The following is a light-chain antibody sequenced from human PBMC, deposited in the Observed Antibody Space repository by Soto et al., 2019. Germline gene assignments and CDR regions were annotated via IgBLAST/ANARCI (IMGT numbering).Light chain of an antibody. CDR1: QTVTSNY. V-gene: IGKV3-20*01. CDR2: GAS. J-gene: IGKJ1*01. Sequence: EIVLTQTPGTLSLSPGERVTLSCGASQTVTSNYLAWYQQKPGQAPRLLIFGASIRVTGIPDRFIGSGSGTDFTLTISRLEPEDFAVYYCQHYVTSLTTFGQGTNVEVK. CDR3: QHYVTSLTT.